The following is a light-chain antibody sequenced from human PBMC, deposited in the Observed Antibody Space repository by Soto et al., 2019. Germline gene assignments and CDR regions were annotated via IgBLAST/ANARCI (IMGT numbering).Light chain of an antibody. CDR3: MQALQTYHST. V-gene: IGKV2-28*01. CDR2: LGS. J-gene: IGKJ2*02. Sequence: DIVMTQSPLYLPVTPVEPASISCRCSQSLLHSNGYNYLDLHLQKPGQYPQLLLYLGSNRSSGVPDRFSGSGTGTDVTLTISRVESEDVGGYYSMQALQTYHSTFGQGTKLEIK. CDR1: QSLLHSNGYNY.